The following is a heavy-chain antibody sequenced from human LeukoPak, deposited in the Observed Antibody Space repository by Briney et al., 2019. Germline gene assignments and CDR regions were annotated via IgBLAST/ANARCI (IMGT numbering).Heavy chain of an antibody. D-gene: IGHD6-13*01. CDR2: FDPEDGET. V-gene: IGHV1-24*01. CDR3: ATESSSSWYGLNRNYFDY. CDR1: GYTLTELS. Sequence: ASVKVSCKVSGYTLTELSMHWVRQAPGKGLEWMGGFDPEDGETIYAQKFQGRVTMTEYTSTDTAYMELSSLRSEDTAVYYCATESSSSWYGLNRNYFDYWGQGTLVTVSS. J-gene: IGHJ4*02.